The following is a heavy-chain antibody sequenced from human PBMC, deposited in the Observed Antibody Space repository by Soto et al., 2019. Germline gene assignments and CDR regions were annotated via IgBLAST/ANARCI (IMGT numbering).Heavy chain of an antibody. V-gene: IGHV1-18*01. D-gene: IGHD2-15*01. J-gene: IGHJ5*02. CDR3: AREPEYCSGGSCRYNWFDP. CDR2: ISAYNGNT. CDR1: GYTLTSYG. Sequence: ASVKVSCKASGYTLTSYGVSWVRQAPGQGLEWMGWISAYNGNTNYAQKLQGRVTMTTDTSTSTAYMELRSLRSDDTAVYYCAREPEYCSGGSCRYNWFDPWGQGTLLTV.